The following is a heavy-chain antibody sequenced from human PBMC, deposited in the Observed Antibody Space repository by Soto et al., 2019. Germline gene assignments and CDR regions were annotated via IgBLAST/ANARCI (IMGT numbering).Heavy chain of an antibody. CDR2: IRSKAYGGTT. CDR1: VFTFGDYA. D-gene: IGHD1-7*01. CDR3: TRETGTTMYYYGMEV. Sequence: PVGSLRLSCTSSVFTFGDYAMSCVRHSPGKWLEWVGFIRSKAYGGTTEYAASVKGRFTISRDDSKSIAYLQMNSLKTEDTAVYYCTRETGTTMYYYGMEVWGQGTTVNVSS. V-gene: IGHV3-49*04. J-gene: IGHJ6*02.